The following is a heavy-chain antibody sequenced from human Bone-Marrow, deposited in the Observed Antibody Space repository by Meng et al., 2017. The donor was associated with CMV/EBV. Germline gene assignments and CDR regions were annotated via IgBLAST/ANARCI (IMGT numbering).Heavy chain of an antibody. V-gene: IGHV4-30-4*08. CDR1: AGSISSGDYY. Sequence: SAGSISSGDYYWRWIRQPPGEGLEWIGYIYYSGSTYYDPSLKSRVTISVDTSKDQFSLKLSSVTAADTAVYYCASYSSSYQYNWFDPWGQGTLVTVSS. J-gene: IGHJ5*02. CDR3: ASYSSSYQYNWFDP. D-gene: IGHD6-6*01. CDR2: IYYSGST.